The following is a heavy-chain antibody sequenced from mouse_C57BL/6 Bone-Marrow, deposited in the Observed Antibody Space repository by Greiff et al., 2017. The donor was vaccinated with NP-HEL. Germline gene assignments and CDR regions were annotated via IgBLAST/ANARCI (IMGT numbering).Heavy chain of an antibody. Sequence: QVQLQQSGAELVKPGASVKISCKASGYAFSSYWMNWVKQRPGKGLEWIGQIYPGDGDTNYNGKFKGKATLTADKSSSTAYMRLSSLTSEDSAVYFCATIDSSGYWFAYWGQGTLVTVSA. CDR3: ATIDSSGYWFAY. CDR1: GYAFSSYW. CDR2: IYPGDGDT. J-gene: IGHJ3*01. D-gene: IGHD3-2*02. V-gene: IGHV1-80*01.